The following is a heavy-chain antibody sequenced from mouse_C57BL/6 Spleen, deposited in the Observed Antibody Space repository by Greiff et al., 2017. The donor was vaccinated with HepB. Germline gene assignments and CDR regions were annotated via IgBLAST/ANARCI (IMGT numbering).Heavy chain of an antibody. CDR1: GFTFSDYG. Sequence: EVNLVESGGGLVKPGGSLKLSCAASGFTFSDYGMHWVRQAPEKGLEWVAYISSGSSTIYYADTVKGRFTISRDNAKNTLFLQMTSLRSEDTAMYYCARPERFAYWGQGTLVTVSA. J-gene: IGHJ3*01. V-gene: IGHV5-17*01. CDR2: ISSGSSTI. CDR3: ARPERFAY.